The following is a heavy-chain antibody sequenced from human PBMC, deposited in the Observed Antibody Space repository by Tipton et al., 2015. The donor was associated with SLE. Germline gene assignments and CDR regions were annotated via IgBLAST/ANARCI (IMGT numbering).Heavy chain of an antibody. V-gene: IGHV4-34*01. CDR3: ARGWDYDFWSGYADY. Sequence: LSCAVYGGSFSGYYWTWIRQPPGKGLEWIGEVNHSGSTNYNPSLKSRVTIFVDTSKNQFSLKLSSVTAADTAVYYCARGWDYDFWSGYADYWGQGTLVTVSS. CDR2: VNHSGST. J-gene: IGHJ4*02. D-gene: IGHD3-3*01. CDR1: GGSFSGYY.